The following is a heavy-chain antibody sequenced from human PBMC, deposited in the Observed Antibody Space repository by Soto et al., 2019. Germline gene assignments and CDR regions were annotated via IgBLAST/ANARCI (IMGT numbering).Heavy chain of an antibody. D-gene: IGHD1-26*01. V-gene: IGHV1-18*01. CDR3: AGGSGKFRFYYFDY. CDR2: ISIYNGDT. J-gene: IGHJ4*02. CDR1: GYSSTDYG. Sequence: QVQVVQSGAEVKKPGASVKVSCKTSGYSSTDYGVSWVRQAPGQGLEWMGWISIYNGDTKYAQSLQGRVTITTDASTSTAYMELRSLRSDDTAVYYCAGGSGKFRFYYFDYWGQGTLVTVSS.